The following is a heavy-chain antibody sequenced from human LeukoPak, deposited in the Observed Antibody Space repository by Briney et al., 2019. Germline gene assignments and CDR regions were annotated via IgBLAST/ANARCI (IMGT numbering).Heavy chain of an antibody. Sequence: GGSLRLSCAASGFTFTDYAMNWVRQAPGKGLEWVSGISYGGDNTYYADSVKGRFTISRENPRNTLNLALNSLRAEDTAVYYCAKDPHPYGDSVGGYHFDYWGQGTLVTVSS. V-gene: IGHV3-23*01. J-gene: IGHJ4*02. CDR2: ISYGGDNT. D-gene: IGHD4-17*01. CDR1: GFTFTDYA. CDR3: AKDPHPYGDSVGGYHFDY.